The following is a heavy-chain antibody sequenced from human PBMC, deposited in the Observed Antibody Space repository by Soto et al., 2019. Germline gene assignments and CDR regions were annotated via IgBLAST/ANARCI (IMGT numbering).Heavy chain of an antibody. CDR2: IYSDGST. CDR3: ARASYDSSGYYFDY. CDR1: GFIVSSNY. V-gene: IGHV3-53*01. D-gene: IGHD3-22*01. Sequence: WGSLRLSCAASGFIVSSNYMSWVRQAPGRGLEWVSVIYSDGSTHYTDSVKDRFIISRDISKNTLYLQMNSLRAEDTAVYYCARASYDSSGYYFDYWGQGALVTVSS. J-gene: IGHJ4*02.